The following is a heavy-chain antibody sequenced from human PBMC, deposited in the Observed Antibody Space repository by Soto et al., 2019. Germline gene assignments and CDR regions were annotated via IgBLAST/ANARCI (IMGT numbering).Heavy chain of an antibody. Sequence: GGSLRLSCAASGFTFSSYAMSWVRQAPGKGLEWVSAISGSGGSTYYADSVKGRFTISRDNSKNTLYLQMNSLRAEDTAVYYCAKEKELVHPSDDYYYYGMDVWGQGTTVTVSS. J-gene: IGHJ6*02. CDR1: GFTFSSYA. CDR3: AKEKELVHPSDDYYYYGMDV. V-gene: IGHV3-23*01. CDR2: ISGSGGST. D-gene: IGHD6-13*01.